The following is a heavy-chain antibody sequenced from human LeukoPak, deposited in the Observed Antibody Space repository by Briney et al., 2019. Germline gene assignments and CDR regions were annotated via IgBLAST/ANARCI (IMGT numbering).Heavy chain of an antibody. CDR2: ISSSSGYI. Sequence: PGGSLRLSCAASGFTFSSYSMNWVRQAPGKGLEWVSSISSSSGYIYYADSVKGRFTISRDNAKNSLYLQMNSLRAEDTAVYYCARADIVVVPAAMLPDYWGQGTLVTVSS. CDR1: GFTFSSYS. CDR3: ARADIVVVPAAMLPDY. V-gene: IGHV3-21*01. J-gene: IGHJ4*02. D-gene: IGHD2-2*01.